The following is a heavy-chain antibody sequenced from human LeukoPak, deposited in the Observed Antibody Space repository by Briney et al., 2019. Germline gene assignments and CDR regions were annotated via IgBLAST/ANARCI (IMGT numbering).Heavy chain of an antibody. D-gene: IGHD5-24*01. V-gene: IGHV1-69*13. CDR2: IIPIFGTA. CDR1: GYTFTSYD. CDR3: ARGLQFYIFDY. Sequence: GASVKVSCKASGYTFTSYDISWVRQAPGQGLEWMGGIIPIFGTANYAQKFQGRVTTTADESTSTAYMELSSPRSEDTAVYYCARGLQFYIFDYWGQGTLVTVSS. J-gene: IGHJ4*02.